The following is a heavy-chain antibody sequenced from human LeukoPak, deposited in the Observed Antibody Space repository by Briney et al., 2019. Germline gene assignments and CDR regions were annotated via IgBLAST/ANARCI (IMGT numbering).Heavy chain of an antibody. Sequence: SETLSLTCTVSGYSISSGYYWGWIRQPPGKGLEWIGSIYYSGSTYYNPSLKSRVTISVDTSKNQFSLKLSSVTAADTAVYYCARRYESDAFDIWGQGTMVTVSS. CDR2: IYYSGST. D-gene: IGHD3-16*01. CDR3: ARRYESDAFDI. V-gene: IGHV4-38-2*02. J-gene: IGHJ3*02. CDR1: GYSISSGYY.